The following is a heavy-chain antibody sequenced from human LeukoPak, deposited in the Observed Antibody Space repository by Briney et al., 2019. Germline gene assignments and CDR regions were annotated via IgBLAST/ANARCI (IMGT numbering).Heavy chain of an antibody. V-gene: IGHV3-48*01. J-gene: IGHJ3*02. CDR1: GCTFSSYS. CDR2: ISSSSSTI. D-gene: IGHD3-22*01. CDR3: ARIGYYDSSGSYPPPDAFDI. Sequence: GGSLRLSCAASGCTFSSYSMSWVRQAPGKGLEWVSYISSSSSTIYYADYVKGRSTISRDNAKNSMYLQMNSLRADDTAVSYCARIGYYDSSGSYPPPDAFDIWGQGTLVTVSS.